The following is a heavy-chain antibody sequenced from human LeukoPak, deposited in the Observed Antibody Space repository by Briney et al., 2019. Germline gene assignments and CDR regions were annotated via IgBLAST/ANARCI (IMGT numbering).Heavy chain of an antibody. V-gene: IGHV2-5*02. CDR1: GFSLSTTGVG. CDR2: VYWDDDK. D-gene: IGHD3-10*01. CDR3: ARPYFFGSGIYFHH. Sequence: SGPTLVKPTPTLTLTCTFTGFSLSTTGVGVGWIRQPPGKALEWLAHVYWDDDKRYSPSLKTRLTIAKDTSKNQVVLTMTNMDPVDTATYFCARPYFFGSGIYFHHCGQGSLVTVSS. J-gene: IGHJ4*02.